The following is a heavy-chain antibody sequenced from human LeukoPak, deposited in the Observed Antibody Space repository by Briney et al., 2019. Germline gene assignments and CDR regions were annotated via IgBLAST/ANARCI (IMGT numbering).Heavy chain of an antibody. J-gene: IGHJ5*02. V-gene: IGHV1-46*01. CDR1: GYTFTSYY. Sequence: ASVKVSCKASGYTFTSYYMHWVRQAPGQGLEWMGIINPSGGSTNYAQKFQGRVTMTRDTSTSTVYMELSSLRSEDTAVYYCARVRKRITMIVVTKAEGWFDPWGQGTLVTVSA. D-gene: IGHD3-22*01. CDR3: ARVRKRITMIVVTKAEGWFDP. CDR2: INPSGGST.